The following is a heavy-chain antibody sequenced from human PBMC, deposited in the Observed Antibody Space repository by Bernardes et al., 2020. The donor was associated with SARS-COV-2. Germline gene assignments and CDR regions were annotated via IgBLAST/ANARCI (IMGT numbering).Heavy chain of an antibody. Sequence: SEPLSLTCGVSGGSIGSNNWWSWVSQSPGKGLEWIGEIYHSGATYYNPSLGSRVTISVDLSKNLMSLTLTSVTAADTAVYYCARDSSVSSRGYFDYWGRGILATVSS. CDR1: GGSIGSNNW. D-gene: IGHD2-15*01. J-gene: IGHJ4*02. CDR2: IYHSGAT. CDR3: ARDSSVSSRGYFDY. V-gene: IGHV4-4*02.